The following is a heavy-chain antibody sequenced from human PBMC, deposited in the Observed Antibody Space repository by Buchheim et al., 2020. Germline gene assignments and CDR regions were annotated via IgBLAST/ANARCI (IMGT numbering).Heavy chain of an antibody. D-gene: IGHD6-19*01. CDR2: IWYDGSEK. CDR1: GFTFSSYG. V-gene: IGHV3-33*01. CDR3: ARDPPNSGWALDY. Sequence: QVQLVESGGGVVQPGTSLRLSCAASGFTFSSYGMHWVRQAPGKGLEWVAFIWYDGSEKHYIDSVKGRFSISRDNSKNTLYLEMNSLRGEDTAVYYCARDPPNSGWALDYWGQGTL. J-gene: IGHJ4*02.